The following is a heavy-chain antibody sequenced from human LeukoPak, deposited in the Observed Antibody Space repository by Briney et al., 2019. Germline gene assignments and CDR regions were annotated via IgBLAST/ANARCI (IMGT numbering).Heavy chain of an antibody. CDR3: ARDTPGVIITPDY. D-gene: IGHD3-22*01. Sequence: PGGSLRLSCAASGFTFSSYEMNWIRQAPGKGLEWVSYIDGHGSIIHYADSVRDRFTISRDNAKNSVSLQMNNLRADDTAVYYCARDTPGVIITPDYWGQGTLVTVSS. CDR2: IDGHGSII. V-gene: IGHV3-48*03. CDR1: GFTFSSYE. J-gene: IGHJ4*02.